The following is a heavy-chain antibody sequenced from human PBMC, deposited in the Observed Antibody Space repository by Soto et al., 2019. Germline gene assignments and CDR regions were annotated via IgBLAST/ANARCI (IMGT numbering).Heavy chain of an antibody. CDR3: ARLGQFDF. Sequence: QVQLVQSGGGLVRPGRSLRLSCEASGFIFSDYYMAWIRQAPGKGLEWVSYISGSGDTIYYADSVKGRFTISRDSAKDSLFLQMNTLRDEDTAIYYCARLGQFDFWGQGTVVTVSS. CDR2: ISGSGDTI. CDR1: GFIFSDYY. J-gene: IGHJ4*02. V-gene: IGHV3-11*01.